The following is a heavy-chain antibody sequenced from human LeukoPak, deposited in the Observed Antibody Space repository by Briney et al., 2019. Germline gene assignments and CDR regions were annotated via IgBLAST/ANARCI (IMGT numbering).Heavy chain of an antibody. V-gene: IGHV3-11*04. CDR3: ATSQSSVAGIVGD. D-gene: IGHD6-19*01. J-gene: IGHJ4*02. Sequence: GGSLRLSCAASGFTFSDYFMTWIRQVPGKGLEWVSYISGSGSNRYYADSVKGRFTISRDNAKNSLYLQMNSLRVEDTAVYYCATSQSSVAGIVGDWGQGTLVTVSS. CDR1: GFTFSDYF. CDR2: ISGSGSNR.